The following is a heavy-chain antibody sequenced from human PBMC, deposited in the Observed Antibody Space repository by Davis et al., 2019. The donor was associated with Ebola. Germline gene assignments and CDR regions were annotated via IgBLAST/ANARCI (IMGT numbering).Heavy chain of an antibody. CDR3: ATPDGYNYGSWEY. D-gene: IGHD5-24*01. V-gene: IGHV1-69*13. CDR2: IIPIFGTA. J-gene: IGHJ4*02. CDR1: GGTFSSYA. Sequence: SVKVSCKASGGTFSSYAISWVRQAPGQGLEWMGGIIPIFGTANYAQKFQGRVTITADESTSTAYMELSSLRSEDTAVYYCATPDGYNYGSWEYWGQGTLVTVSS.